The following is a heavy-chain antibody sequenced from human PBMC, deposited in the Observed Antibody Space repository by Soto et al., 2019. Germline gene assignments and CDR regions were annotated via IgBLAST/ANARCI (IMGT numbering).Heavy chain of an antibody. CDR3: ARDRPQTEASTHLRWLRPRDYYYYGMDV. CDR2: IIPIFGTA. CDR1: GGTFSSYA. V-gene: IGHV1-69*13. Sequence: ASVKVSCKASGGTFSSYAISWVRQAPGQGLEWMGGIIPIFGTANYAQKFQGRVTITADESTSTAYMELSSLRSEDTAVYYCARDRPQTEASTHLRWLRPRDYYYYGMDVWGQGTTVTV. J-gene: IGHJ6*02. D-gene: IGHD5-12*01.